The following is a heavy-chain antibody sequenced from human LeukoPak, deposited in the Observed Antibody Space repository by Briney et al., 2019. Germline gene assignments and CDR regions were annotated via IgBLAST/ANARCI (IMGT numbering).Heavy chain of an antibody. CDR2: INPYGGGT. CDR1: GYTFTGYY. J-gene: IGHJ4*02. V-gene: IGHV1-2*05. D-gene: IGHD3-22*01. CDR3: ARGYYDSSGYPPGVN. Sequence: SVTDSCKASGYTFTGYYMHWVRQAPGQGLEWMGRINPYGGGTNYSQKFQGRVTMTRATYIRTPSIELSSLRSGDTHVYYCARGYYDSSGYPPGVNWGEGTLVTVSS.